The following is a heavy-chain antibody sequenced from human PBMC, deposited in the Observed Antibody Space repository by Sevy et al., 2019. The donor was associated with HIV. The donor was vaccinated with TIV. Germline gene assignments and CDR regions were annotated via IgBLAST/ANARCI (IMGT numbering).Heavy chain of an antibody. CDR1: GFTFSSYN. Sequence: GGSLRLSCAASGFTFSSYNMNWVRQAPGKGLEWVSSISSASSYIRYADSVRGRFTISRDNAKNSLYLQMNSLRAEDTAVYYCARFLNYYDTSGFGYWGQGTLVTVSS. CDR2: ISSASSYI. V-gene: IGHV3-21*01. J-gene: IGHJ4*02. CDR3: ARFLNYYDTSGFGY. D-gene: IGHD3-22*01.